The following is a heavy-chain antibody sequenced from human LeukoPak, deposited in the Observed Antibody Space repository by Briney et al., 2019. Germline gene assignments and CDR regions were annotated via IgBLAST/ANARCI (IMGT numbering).Heavy chain of an antibody. CDR1: GYTFTSYD. V-gene: IGHV1-46*01. D-gene: IGHD3-10*01. CDR3: ARLRHPGALDAFDI. CDR2: INPSGGST. J-gene: IGHJ3*02. Sequence: ASVKVSCKASGYTFTSYDINWVRQATGQGLEWMGIINPSGGSTSYAQKFQGRVTMTRDMSTSTVYMELSSLRSEDTAVYYCARLRHPGALDAFDIWGQGTMVTVSS.